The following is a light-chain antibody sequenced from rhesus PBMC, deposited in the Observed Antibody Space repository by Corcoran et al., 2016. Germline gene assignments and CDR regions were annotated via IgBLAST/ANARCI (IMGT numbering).Light chain of an antibody. CDR1: QSISSW. CDR2: EAS. J-gene: IGKJ3*01. CDR3: QHYYSTPFT. V-gene: IGKV1-22*01. Sequence: DIRMTQSPSSLSASVGDTVTITCRASQSISSWLAWYQQQPGETPKLLIYEASSLQSGIPSRFSGSGSGTDFTLTISSLQPEDFATYYCQHYYSTPFTFGPGTKLDIK.